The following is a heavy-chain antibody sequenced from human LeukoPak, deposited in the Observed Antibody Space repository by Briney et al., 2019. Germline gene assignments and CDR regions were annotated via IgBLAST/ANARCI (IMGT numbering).Heavy chain of an antibody. CDR1: GGSISSSSYY. CDR3: ARQPGKRITMIVVVPRPYYFDY. J-gene: IGHJ4*02. V-gene: IGHV4-39*01. Sequence: PSETLSLTCTVSGGSISSSSYYWGWIRQPPGKGLEWIGSIYYSGSTYYNPSLKSRVTISVDTSKNQFSLKLSSVTAADTAVYYCARQPGKRITMIVVVPRPYYFDYWGQGTLVTVSS. D-gene: IGHD3-22*01. CDR2: IYYSGST.